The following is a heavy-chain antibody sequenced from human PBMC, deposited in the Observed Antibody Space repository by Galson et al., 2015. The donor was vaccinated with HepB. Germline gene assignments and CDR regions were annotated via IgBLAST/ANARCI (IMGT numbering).Heavy chain of an antibody. D-gene: IGHD3-3*01. CDR3: ARVTQRIAIFGVVITFDN. CDR2: IYQSGST. Sequence: ETLSLTCAVSGGSISSSNWWSWVRQPPGKGLEWIGEIYQSGSTNYNPSLKSRVTISVDKSKNQFSLKLSSVTAADKAVYYCARVTQRIAIFGVVITFDNWGQGTLVTVPS. V-gene: IGHV4-4*02. J-gene: IGHJ4*02. CDR1: GGSISSSNW.